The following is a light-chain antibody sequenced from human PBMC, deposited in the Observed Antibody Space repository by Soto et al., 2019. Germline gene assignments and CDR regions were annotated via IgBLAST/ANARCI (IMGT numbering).Light chain of an antibody. Sequence: DIQMTQSPSSLSASVGDRVTITCQASQDSSNYLNWYQQTPGKAPKLLIYDASNLETGVPSRFSGSGSGTDFTVTISSLQPEDIATYYCQQYDNLPITCGQGTRLEIK. CDR2: DAS. J-gene: IGKJ5*01. V-gene: IGKV1-33*01. CDR3: QQYDNLPIT. CDR1: QDSSNY.